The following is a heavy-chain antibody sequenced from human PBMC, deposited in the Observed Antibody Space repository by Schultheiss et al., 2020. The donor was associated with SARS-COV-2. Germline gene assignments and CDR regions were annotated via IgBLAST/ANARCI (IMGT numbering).Heavy chain of an antibody. CDR3: ARASSGWYANDY. V-gene: IGHV5-10-1*01. Sequence: GESLKISCKGSGYSFTSYWISWVRQMPGKGLEWMGRIDPSDSYTNYSPSFQGHVTISADKSISTASLQWSSLKASDTAMYYCARASSGWYANDYWGQGTLVTVSS. D-gene: IGHD6-19*01. CDR1: GYSFTSYW. CDR2: IDPSDSYT. J-gene: IGHJ4*02.